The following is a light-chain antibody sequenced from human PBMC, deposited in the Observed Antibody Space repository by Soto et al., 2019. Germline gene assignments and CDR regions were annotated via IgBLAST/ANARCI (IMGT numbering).Light chain of an antibody. J-gene: IGKJ4*01. Sequence: DIQMTQAPSSLSASVGDRVTITCRARQAISTYLAWYQQKPGKVPKLLISAAYTLQSGVPPRFSGSGSGTDFTLTIGSLQPEDAATYYGQKYDNAPLTFGGGTKVEIK. CDR3: QKYDNAPLT. CDR1: QAISTY. V-gene: IGKV1-27*01. CDR2: AAY.